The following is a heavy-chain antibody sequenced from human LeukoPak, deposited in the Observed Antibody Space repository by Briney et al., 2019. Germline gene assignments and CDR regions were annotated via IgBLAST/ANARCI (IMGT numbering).Heavy chain of an antibody. V-gene: IGHV3-7*03. CDR2: IQQVGSEI. D-gene: IGHD6-19*01. Sequence: GGSLRLSCVASGFMFSNSWMAWVRQAPGKGLEWVAHIQQVGSEIYYVDSVQGRFTISRDNARNSLYLQMNSLRAEDTALYHCARNGYSSGWYEDYWGQGTLVTVSS. CDR1: GFMFSNSW. CDR3: ARNGYSSGWYEDY. J-gene: IGHJ4*02.